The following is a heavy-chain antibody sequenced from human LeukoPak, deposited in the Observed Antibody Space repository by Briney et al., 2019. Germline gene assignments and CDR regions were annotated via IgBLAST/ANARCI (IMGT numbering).Heavy chain of an antibody. V-gene: IGHV3-9*01. CDR2: ISWNSGSI. D-gene: IGHD2-2*01. Sequence: GGSLRLSCAASGFTFDDYAMHWVRHAPGKGLEWVSGISWNSGSIGYADSVKGRFTISRDNAKNSLYLQMNSLRAEDTALYYCAKDLGYCSSTSCLYYYYGMDVWGQGTTVTVSS. CDR1: GFTFDDYA. J-gene: IGHJ6*02. CDR3: AKDLGYCSSTSCLYYYYGMDV.